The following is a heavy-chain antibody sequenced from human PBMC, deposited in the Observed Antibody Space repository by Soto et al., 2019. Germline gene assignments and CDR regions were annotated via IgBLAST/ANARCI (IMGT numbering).Heavy chain of an antibody. V-gene: IGHV4-34*09. CDR3: ARESSRGFGELL. D-gene: IGHD3-10*01. CDR2: INHSGST. Sequence: SETLSLTCAVYGGSFSGYYWSWIRQPPGKGLEWIGEINHSGSTYYNPSLKSRVTISVDTSKNQFSLKLSSVTAADTAVYYCARESSRGFGELLWGQGTLVTVSS. CDR1: GGSFSGYY. J-gene: IGHJ4*02.